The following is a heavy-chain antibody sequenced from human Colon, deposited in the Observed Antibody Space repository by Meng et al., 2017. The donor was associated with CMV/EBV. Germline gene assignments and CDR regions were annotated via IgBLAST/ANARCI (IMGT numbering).Heavy chain of an antibody. V-gene: IGHV1-2*04. CDR2: INPNSGGT. J-gene: IGHJ4*02. CDR1: GYTFTDYY. Sequence: QVHLVQSGAAVKKTGAAVKVSCTASGYTFTDYYIHWVRQAPGQGLQWMGWINPNSGGTHFAQKFQGWVTMTRDTSINTAYMELTRLTSDDTAAYFCARRFPMIRGEGGFDHWGQGTLVTVSS. D-gene: IGHD3-10*01. CDR3: ARRFPMIRGEGGFDH.